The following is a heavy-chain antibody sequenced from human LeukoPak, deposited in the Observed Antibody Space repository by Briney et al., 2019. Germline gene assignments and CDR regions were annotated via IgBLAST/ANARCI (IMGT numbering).Heavy chain of an antibody. V-gene: IGHV1-3*01. CDR1: GYTFTSYA. Sequence: ASVKVSCKASGYTFTSYAMHWVRQAPGQRLEWMGWINAGNGNTKYSQKFQGRVTITRDTSASTAYMELSSLRSEDTAVYYCARFITMVRGVIIGWFDPWGQGTLVTVSS. D-gene: IGHD3-10*01. CDR3: ARFITMVRGVIIGWFDP. J-gene: IGHJ5*02. CDR2: INAGNGNT.